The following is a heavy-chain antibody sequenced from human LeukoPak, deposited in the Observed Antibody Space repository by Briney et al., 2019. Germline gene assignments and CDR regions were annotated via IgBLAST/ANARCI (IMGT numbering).Heavy chain of an antibody. Sequence: SETLSLTCTVSGGSISSSSYYWGWIRQPPGKGLEWIGSIYYSGSTYYNPSLKSRVTISVDTSKNQFSLKLSSVTAADTAVYYCAREYYYDSEFDYWGQGTLVTVSS. CDR3: AREYYYDSEFDY. CDR1: GGSISSSSYY. V-gene: IGHV4-39*07. D-gene: IGHD3-10*01. CDR2: IYYSGST. J-gene: IGHJ4*02.